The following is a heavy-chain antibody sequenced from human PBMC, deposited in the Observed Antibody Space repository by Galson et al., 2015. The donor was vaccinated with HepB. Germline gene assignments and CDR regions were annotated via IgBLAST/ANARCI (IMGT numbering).Heavy chain of an antibody. D-gene: IGHD6-19*01. CDR3: ARARIPYTVAGNEYFQH. J-gene: IGHJ1*01. CDR2: ISYDGSNK. Sequence: SLRLSCAASGFTFSSYAMHWVRQAPGKGLEWVAVISYDGSNKYYADSVKGRFTISRDNSKNTLYLQMNSLRAEDTAVYYCARARIPYTVAGNEYFQHWGQGTLVTVSS. V-gene: IGHV3-30-3*01. CDR1: GFTFSSYA.